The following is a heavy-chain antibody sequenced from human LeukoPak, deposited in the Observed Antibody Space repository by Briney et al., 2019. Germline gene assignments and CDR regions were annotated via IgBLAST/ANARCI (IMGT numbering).Heavy chain of an antibody. CDR1: GFTFSSYS. CDR2: ISSSSSYI. V-gene: IGHV3-21*01. CDR3: ARVRYFDWSPIDY. J-gene: IGHJ4*02. D-gene: IGHD3-9*01. Sequence: GGSLTLSCAASGFTFSSYSMNWVRQAPGKGLEWVSSISSSSSYIHYADSLKGRFTISRDNDKNSLYLQMNNLRAEDTAVYYCARVRYFDWSPIDYWGQGTLVTVS.